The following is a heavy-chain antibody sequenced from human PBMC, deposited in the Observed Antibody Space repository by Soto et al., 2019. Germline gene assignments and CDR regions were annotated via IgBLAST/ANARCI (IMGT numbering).Heavy chain of an antibody. J-gene: IGHJ4*02. CDR1: GFTFSSYG. CDR3: AKLRGPNSGYHD. V-gene: IGHV3-30*18. D-gene: IGHD3-22*01. Sequence: QVQLVESGGGVVQPGRSLRLSCAASGFTFSSYGMHWVRQAPGKGLEWVAVISYDGSNKYYADSVKGRFTISRDNSKNTLYLQMNSLRAEDTAVYYCAKLRGPNSGYHDWGQGTLVTDS. CDR2: ISYDGSNK.